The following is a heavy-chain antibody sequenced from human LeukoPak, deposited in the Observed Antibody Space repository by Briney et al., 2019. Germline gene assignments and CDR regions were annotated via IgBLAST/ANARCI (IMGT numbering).Heavy chain of an antibody. J-gene: IGHJ4*02. CDR1: GYTFTSYY. CDR3: ARDNHPETLDY. CDR2: INPSGGST. V-gene: IGHV1-46*01. Sequence: SVTVSCKASGYTFTSYYMHWVRPAPGQGLEWMGIINPSGGSTSYAQKFQGRVTMTRDTSTSTVYMELSSLRSEDTAVYYCARDNHPETLDYWGQGTLVTVSS.